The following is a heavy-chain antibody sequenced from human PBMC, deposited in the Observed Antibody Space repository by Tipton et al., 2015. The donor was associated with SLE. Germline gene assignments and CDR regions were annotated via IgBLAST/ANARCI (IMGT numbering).Heavy chain of an antibody. V-gene: IGHV3-48*01. CDR3: ARDPPSSSLYREIDF. CDR2: ISSSSSTI. CDR1: GFTFSSYS. D-gene: IGHD6-13*01. J-gene: IGHJ4*02. Sequence: SLRLSCAASGFTFSSYSMNWVRQAPGKGLEWGSYISSSSSTIYYADSVKGRFTISRDNAKNSLYLQMNSLRAEDTAVYYCARDPPSSSLYREIDFWGQGPLVPVSS.